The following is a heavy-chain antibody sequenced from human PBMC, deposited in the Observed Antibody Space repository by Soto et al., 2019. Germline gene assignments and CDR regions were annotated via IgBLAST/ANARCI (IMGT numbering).Heavy chain of an antibody. CDR3: ARDKDRQQLGGNYYYIMDV. V-gene: IGHV1-69*05. CDR1: GGTFRTSA. D-gene: IGHD3-3*02. CDR2: IMPVFPTP. Sequence: QVQLVQSGAEVKKPGSSVKVSCKTSGGTFRTSAISWVRQAPGQGLEWMGGIMPVFPTPDYAQKFQDRDTITTDESTSTAYMELSSLRSEDTAVYYCARDKDRQQLGGNYYYIMDVWGQGTTVTVSS. J-gene: IGHJ6*01.